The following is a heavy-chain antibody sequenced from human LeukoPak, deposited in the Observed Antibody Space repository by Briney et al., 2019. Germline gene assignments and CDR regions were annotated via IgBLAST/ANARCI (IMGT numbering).Heavy chain of an antibody. CDR1: GFTFSSYS. Sequence: SGGSLRLSCAASGFTFSSYSMNWVRQAPGKGLEWVSSISSSSSYIYCADSVKGRFTISRDNAKNSLYLQMNSLRAEDTAVYYCARLSYENGMDVWGQGTTVTVSS. CDR2: ISSSSSYI. D-gene: IGHD3-22*01. CDR3: ARLSYENGMDV. V-gene: IGHV3-21*01. J-gene: IGHJ6*02.